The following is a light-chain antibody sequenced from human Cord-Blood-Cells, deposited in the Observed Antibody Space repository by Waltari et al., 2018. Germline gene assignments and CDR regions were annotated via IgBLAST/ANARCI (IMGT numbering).Light chain of an antibody. CDR3: QQSYSTPIT. J-gene: IGKJ5*01. Sequence: DIQTPLSPSSLSASVGDIVTITCLAIESIGSNLNLYQQNPGKAPKLLIYSASSLQSGVPSRFSGSGSGTYFTLTLSSLQPEDFATYYCQQSYSTPITFGQGTRLDIK. CDR2: SAS. V-gene: IGKV1-39*01. CDR1: ESIGSN.